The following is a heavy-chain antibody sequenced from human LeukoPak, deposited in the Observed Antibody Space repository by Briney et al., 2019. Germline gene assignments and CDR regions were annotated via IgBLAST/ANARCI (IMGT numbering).Heavy chain of an antibody. CDR2: ISSSSSYI. J-gene: IGHJ6*03. Sequence: GGSLRLSCAASGFTFSSYDMNWARQAPGKGLEWVSSISSSSSYIYYADSVKGRFTISRDNSKNTLYLQMNSLRAEDTAVYYCARDPQGSYYYMDVWGKGTTVTVSS. CDR1: GFTFSSYD. V-gene: IGHV3-21*01. CDR3: ARDPQGSYYYMDV.